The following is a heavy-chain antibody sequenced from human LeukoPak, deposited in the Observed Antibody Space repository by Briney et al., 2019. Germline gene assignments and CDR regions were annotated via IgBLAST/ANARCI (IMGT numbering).Heavy chain of an antibody. Sequence: GGSLRLSCAASGFTFSSYEMNWVRQAPGKGLEWVSGISWNSGSIGYADSVKGRFTISRDNAKNSLYLQMNSLRAEDTALYYCAKDPNYGGNSGDAFDIWGQGTMVTVSS. CDR3: AKDPNYGGNSGDAFDI. D-gene: IGHD4-23*01. CDR2: ISWNSGSI. V-gene: IGHV3-9*01. CDR1: GFTFSSYE. J-gene: IGHJ3*02.